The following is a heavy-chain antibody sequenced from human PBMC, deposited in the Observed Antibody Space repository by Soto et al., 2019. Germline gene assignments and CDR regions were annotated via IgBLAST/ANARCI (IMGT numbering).Heavy chain of an antibody. CDR2: IIPIFGTA. J-gene: IGHJ6*02. Sequence: QVQLVQSGAEVKKPGSSVKVSCKASGGTFSSYAISWVRQAPGQGLEWMGGIIPIFGTANYAQKFQGRVTITADKSTSTHDMELSSLRSKDTAVYYCGGGGSSKYYYGMDVWGQGTTVTVSS. CDR3: GGGGSSKYYYGMDV. CDR1: GGTFSSYA. D-gene: IGHD6-6*01. V-gene: IGHV1-69*06.